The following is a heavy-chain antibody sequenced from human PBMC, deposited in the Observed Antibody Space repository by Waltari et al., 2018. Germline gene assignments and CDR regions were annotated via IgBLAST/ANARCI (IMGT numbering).Heavy chain of an antibody. J-gene: IGHJ5*02. CDR2: IGGRYPNT. Sequence: EEQLLESGGGLVQPGGSLRLSCAASGFTFSTSAMGWVRQAPGKGVEWVSSIGGRYPNTYSAASGRGRFTISRDNSKSTLYLHMNSLRAEDTAIYYCAKDNRNDHSYGWFDPWGQGTLVTVSS. CDR3: AKDNRNDHSYGWFDP. D-gene: IGHD1-20*01. V-gene: IGHV3-23*01. CDR1: GFTFSTSA.